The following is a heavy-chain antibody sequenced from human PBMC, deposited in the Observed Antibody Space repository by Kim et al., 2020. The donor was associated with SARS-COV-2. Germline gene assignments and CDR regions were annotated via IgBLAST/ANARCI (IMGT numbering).Heavy chain of an antibody. CDR2: T. J-gene: IGHJ5*02. V-gene: IGHV5-51*01. Sequence: TKYSPSFQGRVTMSADNSITTAYLQWISLEASDTAMYYCVRGNTGNWLDPWGQGTLVTVSS. CDR3: VRGNTGNWLDP.